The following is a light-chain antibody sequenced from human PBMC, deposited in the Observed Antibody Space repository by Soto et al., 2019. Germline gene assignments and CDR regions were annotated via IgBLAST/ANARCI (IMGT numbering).Light chain of an antibody. CDR2: EVS. Sequence: QSALTQPASVSGSPGQSITISCTGTSSDVGGYNYVSWYQQHPGKAPKLLIYEVSDRPSGVSHRFSGSKSGNTASLTISGLQAEDEADYYCSSYRGSSKAAAFGGGTK. CDR3: SSYRGSSKAAA. V-gene: IGLV2-14*01. CDR1: SSDVGGYNY. J-gene: IGLJ2*01.